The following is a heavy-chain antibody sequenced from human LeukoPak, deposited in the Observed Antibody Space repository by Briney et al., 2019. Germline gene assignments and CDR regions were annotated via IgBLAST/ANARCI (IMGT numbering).Heavy chain of an antibody. J-gene: IGHJ4*02. V-gene: IGHV4-39*01. CDR2: IYYSGST. CDR3: ARQVKVGGLIGYYFDF. D-gene: IGHD3-16*01. Sequence: PSETLSLTCTVSGDSISSSSSSDYYWGWIRQPPGKGLEWIGSIYYSGSTYYNPSLKSRVTISVDTSKNQFSLKLSSVTAADTAVYHCARQVKVGGLIGYYFDFWGQGTLVTVSS. CDR1: GDSISSSSSSDYY.